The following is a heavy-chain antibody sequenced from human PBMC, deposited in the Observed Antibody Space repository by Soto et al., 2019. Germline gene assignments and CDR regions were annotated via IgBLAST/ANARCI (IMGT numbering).Heavy chain of an antibody. D-gene: IGHD2-15*01. J-gene: IGHJ4*02. CDR1: GYTFTSYA. Sequence: QVQLVQSGAEVKKPGASVKVSCKASGYTFTSYAMHWVRQAPGQRLEWMGWINAGNGNTKYSQKFQGRVTITRDTSASTDYMELRSLRSEDTAVYYCARGPGGPDGPGDYWGQGTLVTVSS. CDR2: INAGNGNT. CDR3: ARGPGGPDGPGDY. V-gene: IGHV1-3*01.